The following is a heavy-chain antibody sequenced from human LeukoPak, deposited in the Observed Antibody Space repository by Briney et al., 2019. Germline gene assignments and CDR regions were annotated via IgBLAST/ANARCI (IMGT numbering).Heavy chain of an antibody. Sequence: ASVKVSCKASGYKFTDYAMYWVRQAPGQRFEWMGCVNTGTGNTAYSQNLQGRVTLTRDISASTAHMELSSLTSEDTAVYYCVRDWGGSSAIWGQGTLVIVSS. D-gene: IGHD2-21*01. CDR2: VNTGTGNT. V-gene: IGHV1-3*04. CDR3: VRDWGGSSAI. CDR1: GYKFTDYA. J-gene: IGHJ4*02.